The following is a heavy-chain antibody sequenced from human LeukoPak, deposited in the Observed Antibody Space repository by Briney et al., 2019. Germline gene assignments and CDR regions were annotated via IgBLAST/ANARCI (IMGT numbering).Heavy chain of an antibody. CDR1: GFTVSSNY. J-gene: IGHJ2*01. V-gene: IGHV3-53*01. Sequence: GGSLRLSCAASGFTVSSNYMSWVRQAPGKGLEWVSVIYSGGTTYYADSVKGRFTISRDNSKNTLYLQMNSLRAEDTAVYYCARVGSSWPNWYFDLWGRGTLVTVSS. D-gene: IGHD6-13*01. CDR2: IYSGGTT. CDR3: ARVGSSWPNWYFDL.